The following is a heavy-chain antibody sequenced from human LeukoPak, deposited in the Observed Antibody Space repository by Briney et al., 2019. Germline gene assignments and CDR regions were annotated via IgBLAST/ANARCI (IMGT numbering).Heavy chain of an antibody. D-gene: IGHD5-12*01. J-gene: IGHJ5*02. CDR1: GGSFSGYY. CDR2: INHSGST. CDR3: ARGSGPNMVVATKGSGPYNTNWFDP. Sequence: SETLSLTCAVYGGSFSGYYWSWIRQPPGKGLEWIGEINHSGSTNYNPSLKGRVTISVDTSKSQFSLKLSSVTAADTAVYYCARGSGPNMVVATKGSGPYNTNWFDPWGQGTLVTVSS. V-gene: IGHV4-34*01.